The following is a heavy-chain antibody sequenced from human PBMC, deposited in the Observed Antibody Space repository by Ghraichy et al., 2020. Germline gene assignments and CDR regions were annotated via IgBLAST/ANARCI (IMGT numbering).Heavy chain of an antibody. CDR1: GYTFTGYD. CDR2: INPNTGDT. J-gene: IGHJ4*02. CDR3: ATNQMGLYTGLDY. D-gene: IGHD3-16*01. V-gene: IGHV1-2*02. Sequence: ASVKVSCKTSGYTFTGYDLHWVRQAPGQGLEWMGKINPNTGDTNYAQNFQGRVTLTRDTSIATAHMELSSLGSDDTALYYCATNQMGLYTGLDYWGQGTPVIVSS.